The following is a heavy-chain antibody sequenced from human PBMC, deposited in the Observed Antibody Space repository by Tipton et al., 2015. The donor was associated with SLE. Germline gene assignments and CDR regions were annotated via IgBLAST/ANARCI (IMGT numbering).Heavy chain of an antibody. CDR3: AKLGGGESRDDY. Sequence: SGFTFSNYGMHWVRQAPGKGLEWVAFIRYDGSNKYYADSVKGRFTISRDNSKNTLYLQMNSLRAEDTAVYYCAKLGGGESRDDYWGQGTLVTVSS. D-gene: IGHD3-16*01. J-gene: IGHJ4*02. V-gene: IGHV3-30*02. CDR2: IRYDGSNK. CDR1: GFTFSNYG.